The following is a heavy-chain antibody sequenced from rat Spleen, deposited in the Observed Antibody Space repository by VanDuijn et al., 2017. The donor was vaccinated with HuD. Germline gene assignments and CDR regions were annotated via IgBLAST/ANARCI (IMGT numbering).Heavy chain of an antibody. J-gene: IGHJ2*01. CDR3: VRHVGTTVAHYFDY. D-gene: IGHD1-1*01. CDR2: ITYDGGST. Sequence: EVQLVESGGGLAQPGRSLKLSCGVSGFTFSDFDMAWVRQAPTKGLEWVATITYDGGSTYYRDSVKGRFTISRDNVKNTQYLQMDSLRSEDTATYFCVRHVGTTVAHYFDYWGQGVMVTVSS. CDR1: GFTFSDFD. V-gene: IGHV5-7*01.